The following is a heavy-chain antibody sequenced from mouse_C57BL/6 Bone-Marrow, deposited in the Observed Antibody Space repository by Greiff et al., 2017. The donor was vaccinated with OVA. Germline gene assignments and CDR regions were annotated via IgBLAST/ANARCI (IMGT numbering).Heavy chain of an antibody. J-gene: IGHJ4*01. Sequence: VQLQQSGAELVRPGASVKLSCTASGFNIKDDYMHWVKQRPEQGLEWIGWIDPENGDTEYASKFQSKATITADTSSNTAYLQLSSLTSEDTAVYYCTTSGYLYAMDYWGQGTSVTVSS. CDR1: GFNIKDDY. V-gene: IGHV14-4*01. D-gene: IGHD3-1*01. CDR2: IDPENGDT. CDR3: TTSGYLYAMDY.